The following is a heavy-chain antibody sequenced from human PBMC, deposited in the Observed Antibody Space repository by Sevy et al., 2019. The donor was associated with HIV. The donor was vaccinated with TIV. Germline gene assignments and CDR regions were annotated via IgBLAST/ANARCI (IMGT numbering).Heavy chain of an antibody. J-gene: IGHJ4*02. D-gene: IGHD5-18*01. CDR2: INPNSGGT. V-gene: IGHV1-2*06. CDR3: ARGVGGYSYGPRYYFDY. Sequence: ASVKVSCKASGYTFTGYYMHWVRQAPGQGLAWMGRINPNSGGTNYAQKFQGRVTMTRDTSISTAYMELSRLGSDDTAVYYCARGVGGYSYGPRYYFDYWGQGTLVTVSS. CDR1: GYTFTGYY.